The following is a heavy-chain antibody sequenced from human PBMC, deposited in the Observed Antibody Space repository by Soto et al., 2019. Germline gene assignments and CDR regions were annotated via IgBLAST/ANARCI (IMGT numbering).Heavy chain of an antibody. Sequence: QLQLQESGSGLVKPSQTLSLTCAVSGGSISSGGYTWSWIRQPPGKGLVWIGYIYHSGSTYYNPSLKSRVTISVDRSKNQFSLKLSSVTAADTAVYYCARLEIGNYWYFDLWGRGTLVTVSS. J-gene: IGHJ2*01. CDR3: ARLEIGNYWYFDL. CDR2: IYHSGST. V-gene: IGHV4-30-2*01. D-gene: IGHD3-22*01. CDR1: GGSISSGGYT.